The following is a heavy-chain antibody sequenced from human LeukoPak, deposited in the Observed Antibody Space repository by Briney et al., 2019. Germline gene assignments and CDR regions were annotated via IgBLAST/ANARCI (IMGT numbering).Heavy chain of an antibody. Sequence: GGSLRLSCAASGFTFSNFGMHWVRQAPGKGLEWVAFIRYGGTGDYYPDSVEGRFTVSRDNSKNTLFLQMNSLRHEDTAAYFCAKDASTTSRTLDIWGQGTLVTVSS. CDR2: IRYGGTGD. D-gene: IGHD2/OR15-2a*01. CDR1: GFTFSNFG. CDR3: AKDASTTSRTLDI. J-gene: IGHJ3*02. V-gene: IGHV3-30*02.